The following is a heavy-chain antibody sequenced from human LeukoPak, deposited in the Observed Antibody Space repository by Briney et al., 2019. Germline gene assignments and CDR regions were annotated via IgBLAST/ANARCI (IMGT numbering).Heavy chain of an antibody. Sequence: SETLSLTCTVSGGPISSYYWSWIRQPPGKGLEWIGYIYYSGSTNYNPSLKSRVTISVDTSKNQFSLKLSSVTAADTAVYYCASSRDGYNSLDYWGQGTLVTVSS. CDR1: GGPISSYY. J-gene: IGHJ4*02. V-gene: IGHV4-59*01. D-gene: IGHD5-24*01. CDR2: IYYSGST. CDR3: ASSRDGYNSLDY.